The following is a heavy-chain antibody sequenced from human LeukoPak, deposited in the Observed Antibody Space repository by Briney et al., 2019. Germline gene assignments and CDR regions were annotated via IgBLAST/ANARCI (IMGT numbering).Heavy chain of an antibody. V-gene: IGHV3-15*01. J-gene: IGHJ3*02. CDR2: IKSKTDGGTT. CDR3: TREDIVVVEAATGAFDI. CDR1: GFTFSNAW. D-gene: IGHD2-15*01. Sequence: GGSLRLSCAASGFTFSNAWMNWVRQAPGKGLEWVGRIKSKTDGGTTDSAAPVKNRFTISRDDSKNTLYLQMNSLKTEDTAVYYCTREDIVVVEAATGAFDIWGQGTMVTVSS.